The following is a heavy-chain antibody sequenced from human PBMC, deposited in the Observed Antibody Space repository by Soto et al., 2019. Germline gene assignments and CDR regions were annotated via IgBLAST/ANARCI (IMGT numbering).Heavy chain of an antibody. CDR1: GFTFSSYG. Sequence: QVQLVESGGGVVQPGRSLRLSCAASGFTFSSYGMHWVRQAPGKGLEWVAVISDDGSNKYYADSVKGRFTISRDNSKNTLYLQMNSLRAEDTAVYYCAKSNSSGWFFDYWGQGTLVTVSS. J-gene: IGHJ4*02. D-gene: IGHD6-19*01. V-gene: IGHV3-30*18. CDR2: ISDDGSNK. CDR3: AKSNSSGWFFDY.